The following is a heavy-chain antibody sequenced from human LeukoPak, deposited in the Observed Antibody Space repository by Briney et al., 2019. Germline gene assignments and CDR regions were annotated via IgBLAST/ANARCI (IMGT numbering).Heavy chain of an antibody. J-gene: IGHJ3*01. V-gene: IGHV3-23*01. CDR2: ISSSGGDT. Sequence: GGPLGLSCAASGFTFTTYAMSWVRQAPGKGLEWVSAISSSGGDTNYADSVKGRFTISRDNSQSTLYLQMSSLRAEDTALYYCATPPSDSFDLWGQGTMVTVSS. CDR3: ATPPSDSFDL. D-gene: IGHD2-15*01. CDR1: GFTFTTYA.